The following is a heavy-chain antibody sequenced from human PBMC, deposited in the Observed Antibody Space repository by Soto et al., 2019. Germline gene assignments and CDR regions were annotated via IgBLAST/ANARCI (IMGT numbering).Heavy chain of an antibody. CDR2: ISYDGSNK. Sequence: GGSLRLSCAASGFTFSSYAMHWVRQAPGKGLEWVAVISYDGSNKYYADSVKGRFTISRDNSKNTLYLQMNSLRAEDTAVYYCARELLYYYDSSGYFDYWGQGTLVTVSS. D-gene: IGHD3-22*01. CDR1: GFTFSSYA. V-gene: IGHV3-30-3*01. J-gene: IGHJ4*02. CDR3: ARELLYYYDSSGYFDY.